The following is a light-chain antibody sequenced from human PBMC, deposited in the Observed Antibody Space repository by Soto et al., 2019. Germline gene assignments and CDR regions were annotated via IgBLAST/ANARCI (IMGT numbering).Light chain of an antibody. CDR3: QQYNNWPGT. Sequence: VMTQSPATLSVSPWERATLSCTASQSINSNLAWYQQRPGQAPRLLIYGASTRATGIPARFSGSGSGTEFTLTISSLQSEDFAVYYCQQYNNWPGTFGGGTKVDIK. CDR1: QSINSN. J-gene: IGKJ4*01. CDR2: GAS. V-gene: IGKV3D-15*01.